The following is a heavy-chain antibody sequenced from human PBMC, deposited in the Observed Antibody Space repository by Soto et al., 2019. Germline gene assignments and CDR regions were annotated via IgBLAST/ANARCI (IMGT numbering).Heavy chain of an antibody. D-gene: IGHD2-21*02. J-gene: IGHJ4*02. CDR2: ITDTGGDA. Sequence: SLRLSCVASGITFGSRAMSWVRQAPGEGLEWVSTITDTGGDAKYADSVRGRFTISRDYSRNILFLQMDSLRADDTALYYCTTWLTAHFDYWGRGTQVTVSS. CDR1: GITFGSRA. V-gene: IGHV3-23*01. CDR3: TTWLTAHFDY.